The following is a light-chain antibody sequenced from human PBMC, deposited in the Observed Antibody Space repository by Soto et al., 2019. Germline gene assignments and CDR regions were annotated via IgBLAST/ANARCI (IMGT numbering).Light chain of an antibody. Sequence: THSPSSLSGSVGDRVTIPCQASQDIGTSVNWYQQKPGKAPKLLLSAASNLETGDPLRFSGSGSGTDFAFIISSLQPEDVATYFCQQYGSLPITFGQGTRLEIK. CDR2: AAS. J-gene: IGKJ5*01. V-gene: IGKV1-33*01. CDR3: QQYGSLPIT. CDR1: QDIGTS.